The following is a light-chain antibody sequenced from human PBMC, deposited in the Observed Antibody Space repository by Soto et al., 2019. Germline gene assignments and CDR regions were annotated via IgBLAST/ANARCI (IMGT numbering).Light chain of an antibody. J-gene: IGLJ2*01. CDR3: QSYVSSLSGHVV. Sequence: QSVLTQPPSVSGAPGQRVTISCTGSSSNIGAGYDVHWYQQLPGTAPKLLIYGNSNRPSGVPDRFSGSKSGTSASLAITGLQAEEEADYYCQSYVSSLSGHVVFGGGTKLTVL. V-gene: IGLV1-40*01. CDR2: GNS. CDR1: SSNIGAGYD.